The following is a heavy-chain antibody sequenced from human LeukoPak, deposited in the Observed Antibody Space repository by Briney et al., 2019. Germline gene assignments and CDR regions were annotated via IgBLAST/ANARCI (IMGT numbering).Heavy chain of an antibody. J-gene: IGHJ4*02. V-gene: IGHV3-23*01. CDR2: ISGSGGST. D-gene: IGHD1-26*01. CDR3: ARDSGSYSYYFDY. CDR1: GFTFSSYG. Sequence: GGSLRLSCAASGFTFSSYGMSWVRQAPGKGLEWVSAISGSGGSTYYADSVKGRFTISRDNSRNTLYLQMNSLRAEDTAVYYCARDSGSYSYYFDYWGQGTLVTVSS.